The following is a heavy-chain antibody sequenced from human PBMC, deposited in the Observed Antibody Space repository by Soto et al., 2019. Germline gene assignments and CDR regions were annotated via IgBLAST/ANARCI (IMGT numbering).Heavy chain of an antibody. CDR1: GFTFSSYA. Sequence: EVQLLESGGGLVQPGGSLRLSCAASGFTFSSYAMSWVRQAPGKGLEWVSAISGSGGSTYYADSVKGRFTISRDNSKNTLYLQMNSLTAEDTAVYYCAKFLFGVVIYSADYYYGMDVWGQGTTVTVSS. CDR2: ISGSGGST. V-gene: IGHV3-23*01. D-gene: IGHD3-3*01. J-gene: IGHJ6*02. CDR3: AKFLFGVVIYSADYYYGMDV.